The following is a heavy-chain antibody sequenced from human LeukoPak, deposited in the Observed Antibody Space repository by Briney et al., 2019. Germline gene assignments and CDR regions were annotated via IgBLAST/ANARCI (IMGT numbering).Heavy chain of an antibody. CDR2: INPNSGGT. D-gene: IGHD6-6*01. V-gene: IGHV1-2*02. CDR1: GYTFTGYD. Sequence: ASVKVSCKGSGYTFTGYDMHWVRQAPGQGLEWMGWINPNSGGTNYAQKFQGRVTMTRDTSISTAYMELSRLRSDDTAVYYCARAASIAARYYYYYYGMDVWGQGTTVTVSS. J-gene: IGHJ6*02. CDR3: ARAASIAARYYYYYYGMDV.